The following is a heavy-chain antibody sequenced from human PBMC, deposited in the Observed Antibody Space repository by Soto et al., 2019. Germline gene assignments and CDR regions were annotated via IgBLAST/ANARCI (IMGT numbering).Heavy chain of an antibody. V-gene: IGHV1-8*01. D-gene: IGHD2-15*01. J-gene: IGHJ5*02. CDR2: MNPNSGNG. CDR1: GYAFSNND. Sequence: QVQLVQSGAEVKKPGASVKVSCQASGYAFSNNDISWVRQGTGQGLEWMGWMNPNSGNGGYAQMSPGRVTMTMATSTSTAYMELSSVTSYCAASYDCERVATSGTLNCFDPCGQGPLVAVSS. CDR3: ERVATSGTLNCFDP.